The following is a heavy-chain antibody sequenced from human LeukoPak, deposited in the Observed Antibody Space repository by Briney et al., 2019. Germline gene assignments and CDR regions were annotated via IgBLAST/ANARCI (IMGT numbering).Heavy chain of an antibody. CDR3: ARGVPGLLWFGELLYLDY. CDR1: GFTFSSYW. J-gene: IGHJ4*02. V-gene: IGHV3-7*01. CDR2: IKQDGSEK. D-gene: IGHD3-10*01. Sequence: GGSLRLSCAASGFTFSSYWMSWVRQAPGKGLEWVANIKQDGSEKYYVDSVKGRFTISRDNAKNSLYLQMNSLRAEDTAVYYCARGVPGLLWFGELLYLDYWGQGTLVTVSS.